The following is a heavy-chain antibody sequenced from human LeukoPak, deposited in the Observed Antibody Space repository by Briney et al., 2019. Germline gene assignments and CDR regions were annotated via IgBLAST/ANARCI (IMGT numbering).Heavy chain of an antibody. CDR3: ARDHSSGWYSDYFDY. Sequence: GGSLRLSCAASGITVSSNYMSWVRQAPGKGLEWVSVIYSGGSTYYADSVKGRFTTSRDNSKNTLYLQMNSLRAEDTAVYYCARDHSSGWYSDYFDYWGQGTLVTVSS. CDR2: IYSGGST. D-gene: IGHD6-19*01. CDR1: GITVSSNY. J-gene: IGHJ4*02. V-gene: IGHV3-66*01.